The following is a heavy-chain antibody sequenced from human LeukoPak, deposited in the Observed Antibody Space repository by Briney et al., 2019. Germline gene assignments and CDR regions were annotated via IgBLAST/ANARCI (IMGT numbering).Heavy chain of an antibody. CDR2: IIPIFGTA. J-gene: IGHJ4*02. D-gene: IGHD3-10*01. V-gene: IGHV1-69*01. CDR3: ARESYYYGSGSYYKPLDY. Sequence: SVKVSCKASGGTFSSYAISWVRQAPGQGLEWMGGIIPIFGTANYAQKFQGRVTITADESTSTAYMELSSLRSEDTAVYYCARESYYYGSGSYYKPLDYWGQGTLVTVSS. CDR1: GGTFSSYA.